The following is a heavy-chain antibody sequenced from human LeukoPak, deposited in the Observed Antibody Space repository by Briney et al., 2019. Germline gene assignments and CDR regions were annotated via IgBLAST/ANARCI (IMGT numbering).Heavy chain of an antibody. J-gene: IGHJ4*02. CDR3: AKESPYCSGSNCRQYYFDY. Sequence: PGGSLRLSGVGSGFTFSSYAMSWVRQAPGKGLEWVSAISGSDGRTFYADSVKGRFAISRDNTENTVYLQMSSLRAEDTAVYYCAKESPYCSGSNCRQYYFDYWGQGTLVTVSS. CDR1: GFTFSSYA. CDR2: ISGSDGRT. D-gene: IGHD2-15*01. V-gene: IGHV3-23*01.